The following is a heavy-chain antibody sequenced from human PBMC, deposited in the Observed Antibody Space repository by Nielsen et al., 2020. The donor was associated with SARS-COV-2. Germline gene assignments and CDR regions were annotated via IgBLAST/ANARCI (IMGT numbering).Heavy chain of an antibody. V-gene: IGHV1-18*04. Sequence: ASVKVSCKASGYTFTSYGISWVRQAPGQELEWMGWISAYNGNTNYAQKLQGRVTMTTDTSTSTAYMELRSLRSDDTAVYYCARGGYCSSTSCLYDAFDIWGQGTMVTVSS. CDR1: GYTFTSYG. D-gene: IGHD2-2*01. CDR2: ISAYNGNT. J-gene: IGHJ3*02. CDR3: ARGGYCSSTSCLYDAFDI.